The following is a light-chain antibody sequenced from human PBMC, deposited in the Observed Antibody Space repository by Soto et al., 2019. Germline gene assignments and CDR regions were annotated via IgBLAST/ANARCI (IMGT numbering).Light chain of an antibody. CDR2: DAS. CDR1: LSISSQ. J-gene: IGKJ4*01. V-gene: IGKV3-11*01. Sequence: EIVLTQSPATLSLSPGERATLSCRASLSISSQLAWYQQKPGQAPRLLIYDASNRATGIPARFRGSGSGTDFTLTIAGLEPEDFAVYYCQQRGNWPSLTFGGGTKVEIK. CDR3: QQRGNWPSLT.